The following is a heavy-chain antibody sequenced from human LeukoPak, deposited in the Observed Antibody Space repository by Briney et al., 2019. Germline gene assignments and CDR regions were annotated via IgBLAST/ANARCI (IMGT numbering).Heavy chain of an antibody. CDR2: IKQDGSEK. J-gene: IGHJ5*02. Sequence: HPGGSLRLSCAASGFTFSSYWMSWVRQSPGKGLEWVANIKQDGSEKYYVDSVKGRFTISRDNAKNSLYLQMNSLRAEDTAVYYCASVGISCYDLRWFDPWGKGTLVTVSS. CDR3: ASVGISCYDLRWFDP. V-gene: IGHV3-7*01. CDR1: GFTFSSYW. D-gene: IGHD5-12*01.